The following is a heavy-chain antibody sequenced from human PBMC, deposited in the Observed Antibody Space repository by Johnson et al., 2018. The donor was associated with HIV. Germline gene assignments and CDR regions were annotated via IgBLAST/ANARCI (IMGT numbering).Heavy chain of an antibody. V-gene: IGHV3-30*14. CDR3: AVSVFSYGCPDAFDI. Sequence: QVQLVESGGGVVQPGRSLRLSCAASGFTFSSYAMHWVRQAPGKGLEWVAVISYDGSNKYYADSVKGRFTISRDNSKNTLYLQMNSLRAEDTAVYYCAVSVFSYGCPDAFDIGGQGTMVTVSS. J-gene: IGHJ3*02. CDR2: ISYDGSNK. CDR1: GFTFSSYA. D-gene: IGHD5-18*01.